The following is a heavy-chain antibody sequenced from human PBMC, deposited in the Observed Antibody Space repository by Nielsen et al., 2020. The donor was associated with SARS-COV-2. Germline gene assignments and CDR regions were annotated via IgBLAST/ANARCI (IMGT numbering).Heavy chain of an antibody. CDR3: ARDEYNYGYNWFDT. Sequence: ASVKVSCKASGYTFTNNYMHWVRQAPGQGLEWMGLINPTNGGTTYAQKFLGRVTMTRDTSTSTVYMELSSLRSDDTAVYYCARDEYNYGYNWFDTWGQGTLVTVSS. V-gene: IGHV1-46*01. CDR1: GYTFTNNY. J-gene: IGHJ5*02. CDR2: INPTNGGT. D-gene: IGHD5-18*01.